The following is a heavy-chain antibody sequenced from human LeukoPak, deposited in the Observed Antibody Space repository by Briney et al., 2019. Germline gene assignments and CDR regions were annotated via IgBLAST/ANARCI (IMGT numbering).Heavy chain of an antibody. D-gene: IGHD3-22*01. CDR3: ARDNYYDSSGYKNWFDP. CDR1: RFTFSNAW. Sequence: GGSLRLSCAASRFTFSNAWMSWVRQAPGRGLEWVANIKQDGSQKHHADSVEGRFTISRDNSKNTLYLQMNSLRAEDTAVYYCARDNYYDSSGYKNWFDPWGQGTLVTVSS. J-gene: IGHJ5*02. V-gene: IGHV3-7*01. CDR2: IKQDGSQK.